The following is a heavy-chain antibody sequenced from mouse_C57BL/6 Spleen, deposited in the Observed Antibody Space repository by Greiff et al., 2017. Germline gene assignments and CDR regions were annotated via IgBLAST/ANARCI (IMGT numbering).Heavy chain of an antibody. V-gene: IGHV1-69*01. D-gene: IGHD1-1*01. J-gene: IGHJ1*03. CDR3: ARRSYGSSHYWYFDV. CDR1: GYTFTSYW. Sequence: QVQLQQPGAELVMPGASVKLSCKASGYTFTSYWMHWVKQRPGQGLEWIGEIAPSDSYTNYNQKFKGKSTLTVDKSSSTAYMQLSSLTSEDSAVYYWARRSYGSSHYWYFDVWGKGTTVTVSS. CDR2: IAPSDSYT.